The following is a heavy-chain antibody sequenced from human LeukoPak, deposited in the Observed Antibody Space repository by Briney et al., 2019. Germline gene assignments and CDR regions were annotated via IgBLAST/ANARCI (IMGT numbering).Heavy chain of an antibody. V-gene: IGHV4-39*01. D-gene: IGHD6-6*01. J-gene: IGHJ3*02. CDR2: IYYSGST. Sequence: SETLSLTCTVSGGSISSNSYYWGWIRQPPGKGLEWIGSIYYSGSTYYNPSLKSRVTISVDTSKNQFSLKLSSVTAADTAVYYCARRYSSSSVRAFDIWGQGTMVTVSS. CDR1: GGSISSNSYY. CDR3: ARRYSSSSVRAFDI.